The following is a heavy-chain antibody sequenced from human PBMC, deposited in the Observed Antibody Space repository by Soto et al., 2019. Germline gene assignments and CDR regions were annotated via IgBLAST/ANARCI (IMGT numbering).Heavy chain of an antibody. CDR1: KVTFIAHW. Sequence: PGGCLRLSCAAAKVTFIAHWMTWVSQAPGKGLEWVANIKGDGSEKYYVDSVKGRFTISRDNAKDSLYLQMNSLRAEDTAVYYCVRSYHYYDXWGGGSRGGYFYGMDVWGQGTTVTV. D-gene: IGHD3-3*01. J-gene: IGHJ6*02. CDR2: IKGDGSEK. CDR3: VRSYHYYDXWGGGSRGGYFYGMDV. V-gene: IGHV3-7*01.